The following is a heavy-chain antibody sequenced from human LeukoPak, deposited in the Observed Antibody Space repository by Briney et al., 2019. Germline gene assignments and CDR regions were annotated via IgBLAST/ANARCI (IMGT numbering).Heavy chain of an antibody. V-gene: IGHV3-7*05. CDR3: AREWADYTSSSLDS. D-gene: IGHD6-13*01. CDR1: GFTFSGSW. J-gene: IGHJ4*02. CDR2: INQDGSKK. Sequence: GGSLRLSCAASGFTFSGSWMSWVRQAPGKGLEWVANINQDGSKKYYVDSVKGRFTISRDNAKNSLYLQMNSLRADDTAVFYCAREWADYTSSSLDSWGRGTLVTVSS.